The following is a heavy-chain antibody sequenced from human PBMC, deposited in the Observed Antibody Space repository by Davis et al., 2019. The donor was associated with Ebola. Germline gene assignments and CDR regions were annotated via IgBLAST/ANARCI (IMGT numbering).Heavy chain of an antibody. J-gene: IGHJ6*02. V-gene: IGHV1-2*04. CDR1: GYTFTSYG. Sequence: ASVKVSCKASGYTFTSYGISWVRQAPGQGLEWMGWINPNSGATNYAQKFQGWVTMTRDTSISTAYMELSRLRSDDTAVYYCARDRPYSGYDYYYYYGMDVWGQGTTVTVSS. CDR3: ARDRPYSGYDYYYYYGMDV. D-gene: IGHD5-12*01. CDR2: INPNSGAT.